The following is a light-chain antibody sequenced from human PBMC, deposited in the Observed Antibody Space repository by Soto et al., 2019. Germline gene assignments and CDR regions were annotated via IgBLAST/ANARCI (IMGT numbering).Light chain of an antibody. Sequence: ETVLTQSPGTVSLSPGERATLSCTTSQTVNSDYLAWYQQKPGQAPRLLSYGVFNRATGIPDRFSGSGSGTYVTLTISGLEPEDSAVYYCQHYDGSPRTFGQGTNLEI. CDR2: GVF. J-gene: IGKJ2*01. V-gene: IGKV3-20*01. CDR1: QTVNSDY. CDR3: QHYDGSPRT.